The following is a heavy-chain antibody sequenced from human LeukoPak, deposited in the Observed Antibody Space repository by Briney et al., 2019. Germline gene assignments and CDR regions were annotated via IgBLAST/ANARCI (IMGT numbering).Heavy chain of an antibody. D-gene: IGHD3-3*01. CDR1: GYTFTGYY. J-gene: IGHJ5*02. Sequence: GASVKVSCKASGYTFTGYYMHWVRQAPGQGLEWMGIINPSGGSTSYAQKFQGRVTMTRDTSTSTVYMELSSLRSEDTAVYYCARVAGYDFWSGYLTNWFDPWGQGTLVTVSS. V-gene: IGHV1-46*01. CDR3: ARVAGYDFWSGYLTNWFDP. CDR2: INPSGGST.